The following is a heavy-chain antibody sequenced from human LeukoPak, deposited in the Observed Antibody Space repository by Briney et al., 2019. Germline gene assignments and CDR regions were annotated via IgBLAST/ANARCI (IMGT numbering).Heavy chain of an antibody. CDR1: GFTFSSYG. CDR2: ISYDGMTK. CDR3: AKAGHCGGDCYSIMDY. D-gene: IGHD2-21*02. Sequence: VQPGRSLRLSCAASGFTFSSYGMHWVRQAPGKGLEWVAVISYDGMTKYYADSVNGRFSISRDNSKNTLYLQMNSLRAEATAVYYCAKAGHCGGDCYSIMDYWGQGTLVTVSS. J-gene: IGHJ4*02. V-gene: IGHV3-30*18.